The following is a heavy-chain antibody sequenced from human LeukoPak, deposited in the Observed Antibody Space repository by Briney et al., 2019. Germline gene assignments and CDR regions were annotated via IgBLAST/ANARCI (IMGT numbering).Heavy chain of an antibody. J-gene: IGHJ4*02. V-gene: IGHV3-74*01. CDR1: GFTFSSYW. CDR3: ARSSGFDLLVY. CDR2: INSDGGST. Sequence: GGSLRLSCAASGFTFSSYWMHWVRQAPGKGLVWVSRINSDGGSTSYADSVKGRFTISRDNAKNTLYLQMNSLRAEDTAVYYCARSSGFDLLVYWGQGTLVTVSS. D-gene: IGHD3-22*01.